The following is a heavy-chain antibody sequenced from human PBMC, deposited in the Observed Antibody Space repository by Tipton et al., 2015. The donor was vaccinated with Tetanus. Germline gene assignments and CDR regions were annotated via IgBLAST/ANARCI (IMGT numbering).Heavy chain of an antibody. Sequence: SLRLSCAGSGFLISSYAMNWVRQVPGEGLEWVSGVSASGTTNYADSVDGRFTISRDNAKNTMYLQMNSLRAEDTATYYCAKLKSRGDSSAIEHWGQGTLVTASS. D-gene: IGHD2-21*02. CDR1: GFLISSYA. CDR2: VSASGTT. J-gene: IGHJ4*02. CDR3: AKLKSRGDSSAIEH. V-gene: IGHV3-23*01.